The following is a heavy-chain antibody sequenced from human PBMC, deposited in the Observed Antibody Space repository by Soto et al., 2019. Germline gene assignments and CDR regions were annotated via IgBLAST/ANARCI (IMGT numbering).Heavy chain of an antibody. CDR3: AKVPRRGGYLVPCLNGLDV. J-gene: IGHJ6*02. CDR2: ISGSGDRP. V-gene: IGHV3-23*01. Sequence: GGSLRLSGVASGVSLRIYVVTWVRQAPGKGLEWISAISGSGDRPYYADAVEGRLTFSGDNAKNTVYLDMSSLREDDTAIYYCAKVPRRGGYLVPCLNGLDVWGQGTMVTVSS. CDR1: GVSLRIYV. D-gene: IGHD6-6*01.